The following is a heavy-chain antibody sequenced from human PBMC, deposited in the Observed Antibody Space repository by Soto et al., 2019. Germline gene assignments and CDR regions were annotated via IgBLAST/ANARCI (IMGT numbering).Heavy chain of an antibody. V-gene: IGHV1-2*04. CDR1: GGTFSSYT. CDR2: IIPILGGT. CDR3: ARGGGSYDLPHDAFDI. J-gene: IGHJ3*02. Sequence: ASVKVSCKASGGTFSSYTISWVRQAPGQGLEWMGRIIPILGGTNYAQKFQGWVTMTRDTSISTAYMELSRLRSDDTAVYYCARGGGSYDLPHDAFDIWGQGTMVTVSS. D-gene: IGHD1-26*01.